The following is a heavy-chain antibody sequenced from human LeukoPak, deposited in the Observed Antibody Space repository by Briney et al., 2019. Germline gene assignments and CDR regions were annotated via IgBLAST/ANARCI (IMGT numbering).Heavy chain of an antibody. D-gene: IGHD6-19*01. Sequence: SVKVSCKASGGTFSSYAISWVRQAPGQGLEWMGGIIPIFGTANYAQKFQGRVTITADESTSTAYMELSSLRSDDTAVYYCARREQWLVGDDYWGQGTLVTVFS. CDR2: IIPIFGTA. CDR1: GGTFSSYA. V-gene: IGHV1-69*13. CDR3: ARREQWLVGDDY. J-gene: IGHJ4*02.